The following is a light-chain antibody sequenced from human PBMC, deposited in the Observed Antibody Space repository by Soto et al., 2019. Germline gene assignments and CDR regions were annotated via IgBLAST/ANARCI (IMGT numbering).Light chain of an antibody. V-gene: IGKV1-5*03. CDR1: QSISNW. Sequence: DIQMTQSPSTLSASVGDRVTITCRASQSISNWLAWYQQKPGKAPTLLIYRASNLEGGVPSRFSGSGSGTEFTLTXSSXQPDDFATYYCQQYDSYSREFGQGTKVEIK. J-gene: IGKJ1*01. CDR3: QQYDSYSRE. CDR2: RAS.